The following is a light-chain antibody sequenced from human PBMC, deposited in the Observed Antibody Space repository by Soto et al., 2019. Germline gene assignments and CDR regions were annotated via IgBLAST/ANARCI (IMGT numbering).Light chain of an antibody. V-gene: IGLV1-44*01. CDR1: SSNVGGNP. Sequence: QYVLTQPPSSSGTPGQRVTISCSGSSSNVGGNPVNWYQHVPTTAPKLLIYTNTQRPSGVPDRFSGSKSGTSASLAISGLQSEDEADYYCASWDDSLNGPVFGTGTKVTAL. J-gene: IGLJ1*01. CDR2: TNT. CDR3: ASWDDSLNGPV.